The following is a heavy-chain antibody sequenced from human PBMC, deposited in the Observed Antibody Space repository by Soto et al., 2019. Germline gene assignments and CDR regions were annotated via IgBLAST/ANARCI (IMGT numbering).Heavy chain of an antibody. Sequence: ETLSLTCSVYGGGFSGYYWSWIRQPPGKGLEWVGEINHSGSTNYNPSLKSRVTISVDTSKNQFSLKLSSVTAADTAVYYCARLRPNYYDSSGYYYLFDYWGQGTLVTVSS. CDR3: ARLRPNYYDSSGYYYLFDY. J-gene: IGHJ4*02. CDR2: INHSGST. V-gene: IGHV4-34*01. D-gene: IGHD3-22*01. CDR1: GGGFSGYY.